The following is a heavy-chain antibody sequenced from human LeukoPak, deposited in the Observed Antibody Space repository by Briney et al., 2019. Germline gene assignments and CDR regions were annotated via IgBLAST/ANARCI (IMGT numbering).Heavy chain of an antibody. V-gene: IGHV3-23*01. D-gene: IGHD5-24*01. CDR3: ARDPTGPQRWLQSHTNWFDP. CDR1: GFTFSNYA. Sequence: GSLRLSCAASGFTFSNYAMGWVRQATGRGLEWVSTMTGSGDTTYYADSVKGRFTISRDNSKNTLYLHMNSLRAEDTAVYYCARDPTGPQRWLQSHTNWFDPWGQGTQVTVSS. J-gene: IGHJ5*02. CDR2: MTGSGDTT.